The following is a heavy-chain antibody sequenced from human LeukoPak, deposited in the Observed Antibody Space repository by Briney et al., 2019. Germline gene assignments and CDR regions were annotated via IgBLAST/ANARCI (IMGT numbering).Heavy chain of an antibody. J-gene: IGHJ4*02. Sequence: SETLSLTCTVSGGSISSYSWSWIRQPAGKGLEWIGRMYSSGSTSYNPSLMSRVTMSVDTSKNQFSLNLRSVTAADTAVYYCARWSSGSYYYVDFWGQGTLVTVSS. D-gene: IGHD3-22*01. CDR1: GGSISSYS. CDR2: MYSSGST. V-gene: IGHV4-4*07. CDR3: ARWSSGSYYYVDF.